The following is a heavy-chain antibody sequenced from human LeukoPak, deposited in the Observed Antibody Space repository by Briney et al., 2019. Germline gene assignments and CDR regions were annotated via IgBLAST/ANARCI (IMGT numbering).Heavy chain of an antibody. J-gene: IGHJ4*02. V-gene: IGHV3-23*01. CDR3: TKRVKYGGTWDHFAD. D-gene: IGHD1-26*01. CDR2: VNADGGNT. Sequence: QPGGSLRLSCAASGFTFSSYRMSWVRQAPGKGLEWVSTVNADGGNTYYADSVKGRFTISRDNSKSTLILQMNSLRVEDTALYYCTKRVKYGGTWDHFADWGQGTLVTVSS. CDR1: GFTFSSYR.